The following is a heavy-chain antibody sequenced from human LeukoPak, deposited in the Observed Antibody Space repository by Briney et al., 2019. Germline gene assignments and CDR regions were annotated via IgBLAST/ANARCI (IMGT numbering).Heavy chain of an antibody. D-gene: IGHD3-16*01. J-gene: IGHJ5*02. Sequence: KPSETLSLTCTVSGYSISSGYYWGWIRQPPGKGLEWIGSIRHSGSTYYNPSLKSRVTISVDTSKNQFSLKLSSVTAADTAVYYCARGSSALRGDWFDPWGQGTLVTVSS. CDR3: ARGSSALRGDWFDP. V-gene: IGHV4-38-2*02. CDR2: IRHSGST. CDR1: GYSISSGYY.